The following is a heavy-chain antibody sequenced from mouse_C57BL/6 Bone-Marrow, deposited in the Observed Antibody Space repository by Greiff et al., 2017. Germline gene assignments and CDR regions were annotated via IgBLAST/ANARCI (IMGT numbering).Heavy chain of an antibody. D-gene: IGHD4-1*01. CDR2: IDPENGDT. CDR1: GFNIKDDY. V-gene: IGHV14-4*01. CDR3: TDWEGAY. J-gene: IGHJ3*01. Sequence: EVKLVESGAELVRPGASVKLSCTASGFNIKDDYMHWVKQRPEQGLEWIGWIDPENGDTEYASKFQGKATITADTSSNTAYLQLSSLTSGDTAVYYCTDWEGAYWGQGTLVTVSA.